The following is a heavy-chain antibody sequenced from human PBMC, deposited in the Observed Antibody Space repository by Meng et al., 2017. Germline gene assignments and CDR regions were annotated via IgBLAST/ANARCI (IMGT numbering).Heavy chain of an antibody. Sequence: EVKLVGSGGGLFQPGGSLRLSCAASGFTFNNYWMHWVRQVPGKGLVWVSRISGDGSITNYADSVKGRFTISRDNAKNTLYLQMNSLRPEDTAVYYCLDEAPRSDYWGQGSLVTVSS. CDR2: ISGDGSIT. D-gene: IGHD1-1*01. CDR1: GFTFNNYW. V-gene: IGHV3-74*01. CDR3: LDEAPRSDY. J-gene: IGHJ4*02.